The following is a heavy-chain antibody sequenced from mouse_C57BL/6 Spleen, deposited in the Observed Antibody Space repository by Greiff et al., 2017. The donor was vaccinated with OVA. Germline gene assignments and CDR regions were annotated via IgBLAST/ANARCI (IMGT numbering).Heavy chain of an antibody. Sequence: VQLKESGAELVRPGASVKLSCTASGFNIKDYYMHWVKQRPEQGLEWIGRIDPEDGDTEYAPKFQGKATMTADTSSNTAYLQLSSLTSEDTAVYYGTVIYYDYDVWFAYWGQGTLVTVSA. V-gene: IGHV14-1*01. D-gene: IGHD2-4*01. CDR1: GFNIKDYY. J-gene: IGHJ3*01. CDR2: IDPEDGDT. CDR3: TVIYYDYDVWFAY.